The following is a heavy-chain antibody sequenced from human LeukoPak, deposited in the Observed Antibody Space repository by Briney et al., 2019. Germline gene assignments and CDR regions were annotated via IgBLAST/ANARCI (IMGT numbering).Heavy chain of an antibody. Sequence: SETLSLTCAVYGGSFRGYYWSWIRQPPGKGLEWIGEINHSGSTNYNPSLKSRVTISVDTSKNQFSLKLSSVTAADTAVYYCARGFRSWYSDLFDYWGQGTLVTVSS. V-gene: IGHV4-34*01. CDR2: INHSGST. D-gene: IGHD6-13*01. J-gene: IGHJ4*02. CDR3: ARGFRSWYSDLFDY. CDR1: GGSFRGYY.